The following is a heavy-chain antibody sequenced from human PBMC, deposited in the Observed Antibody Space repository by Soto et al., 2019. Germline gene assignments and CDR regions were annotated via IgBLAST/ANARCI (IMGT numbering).Heavy chain of an antibody. CDR3: ARVASSRWLGRVY. J-gene: IGHJ4*02. D-gene: IGHD6-13*01. V-gene: IGHV1-3*01. CDR2: INAGNGNT. Sequence: GASLKVSCKASGYTFTSYAMHLVRQAPGQRLEWMGWINAGNGNTKYSQKFQGRVTITRDTSASTAYMELSSLRFEDTAVYYCARVASSRWLGRVYWGQGTLVTVSS. CDR1: GYTFTSYA.